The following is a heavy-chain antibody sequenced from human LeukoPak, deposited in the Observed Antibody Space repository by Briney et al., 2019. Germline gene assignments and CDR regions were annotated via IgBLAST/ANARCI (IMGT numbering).Heavy chain of an antibody. V-gene: IGHV3-21*01. Sequence: GGSLRLSCAASGFTFSSYSMNWVRQAPGKGLEWVSSISSSSSYIYYAHSVKGRFTIPRDNAKNSLYLQMNSLRAEDTAVYYCARSPPSYTVSVKYYFDYWDQETLVTVSS. CDR2: ISSSSSYI. J-gene: IGHJ4*02. CDR1: GFTFSSYS. D-gene: IGHD4-11*01. CDR3: ARSPPSYTVSVKYYFDY.